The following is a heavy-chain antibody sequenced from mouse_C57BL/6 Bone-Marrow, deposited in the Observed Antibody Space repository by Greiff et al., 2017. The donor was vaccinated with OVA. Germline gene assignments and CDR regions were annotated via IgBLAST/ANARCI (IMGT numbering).Heavy chain of an antibody. J-gene: IGHJ2*01. V-gene: IGHV1-19*01. CDR2: INPYNGGT. CDR3: ASEAYGSSYVDY. D-gene: IGHD1-1*01. CDR1: GYTFTDYY. Sequence: EVKLMESGPVLVKPGASVKMSCKASGYTFTDYYMNWVKQSHGKSLEWIGVINPYNGGTSYNQKFKGKATLTVDKSSSTAYMELNSLTSEDSAVYYCASEAYGSSYVDYWGQGTTLTVSS.